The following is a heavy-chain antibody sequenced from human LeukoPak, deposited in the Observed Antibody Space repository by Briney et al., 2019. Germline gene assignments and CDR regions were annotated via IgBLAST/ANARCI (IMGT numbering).Heavy chain of an antibody. CDR2: IIPIFGTA. V-gene: IGHV1-69*05. J-gene: IGHJ5*02. CDR3: ARVRGSGSYRYNWFDP. CDR1: GGTFSSYA. Sequence: SVKVSCKASGGTFSSYAISWVRQAPGQGLEWMGGIIPIFGTANYAQKFQGRATITTDESTSTAYMELSSLRSEDTAVYYCARVRGSGSYRYNWFDPWGQGTLVTVSS. D-gene: IGHD3-10*01.